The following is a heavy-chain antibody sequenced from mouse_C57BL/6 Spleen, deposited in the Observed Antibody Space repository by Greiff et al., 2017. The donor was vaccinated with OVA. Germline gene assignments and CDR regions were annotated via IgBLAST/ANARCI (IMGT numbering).Heavy chain of an antibody. D-gene: IGHD2-3*01. V-gene: IGHV1-62-2*01. CDR3: ARHEEGAIYDGPYYAMDY. CDR1: GYTFTEYT. CDR2: FYPGSGSI. J-gene: IGHJ4*01. Sequence: QVQLQQSGAELVKPGASVKLSCKASGYTFTEYTIHWVKQRSGQGLEWIGWFYPGSGSIKYNEKFKDKATLTADKSSSTVYMELSRLTSEDSAVYFCARHEEGAIYDGPYYAMDYWGQGTSVTVSS.